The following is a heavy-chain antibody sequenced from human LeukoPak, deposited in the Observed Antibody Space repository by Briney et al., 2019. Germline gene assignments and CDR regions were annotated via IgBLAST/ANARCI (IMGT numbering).Heavy chain of an antibody. Sequence: SETLSLTCTVSGGSITNSYYFWGWLRQPPGKGLEWFGSFSYGGSTYYNPSLKSRVTIAVDTSKTQFSLNLNSVTAADTSVYYCARHRVQGAYSEFDYWGQGTLVAVSS. CDR2: FSYGGST. CDR1: GGSITNSYYF. V-gene: IGHV4-39*01. J-gene: IGHJ4*02. D-gene: IGHD6-13*01. CDR3: ARHRVQGAYSEFDY.